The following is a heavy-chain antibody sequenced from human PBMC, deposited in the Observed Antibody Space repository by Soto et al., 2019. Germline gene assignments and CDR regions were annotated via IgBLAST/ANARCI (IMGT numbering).Heavy chain of an antibody. J-gene: IGHJ4*02. Sequence: GASVKVSCKASGYTFTNYDITWVRQAAGQGLEWVGWVNPNSGYTAYAQKFVGRVTMTRNTPLRTAYMELSSLTSRDTAVYYCARSYSYRWNGCWGQGTLVTVSS. V-gene: IGHV1-8*01. CDR2: VNPNSGYT. CDR1: GYTFTNYD. CDR3: ARSYSYRWNGC. D-gene: IGHD5-18*01.